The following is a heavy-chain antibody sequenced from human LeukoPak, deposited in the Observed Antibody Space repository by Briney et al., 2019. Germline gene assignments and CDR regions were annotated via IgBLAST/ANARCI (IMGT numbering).Heavy chain of an antibody. V-gene: IGHV4-39*01. CDR3: ARGLYGVTMVRGVHKRDYYYYYGMDV. D-gene: IGHD3-10*01. Sequence: PSETLSLTCTVSGDSISTSSYYWGWIRQPPGKGLEWIGSMDHRVATYYNPSLKSRITTSVDTSKNQFSLKLSSVTAADTAVYYCARGLYGVTMVRGVHKRDYYYYYGMDVWGQGTTVTVSS. CDR1: GDSISTSSYY. CDR2: MDHRVAT. J-gene: IGHJ6*02.